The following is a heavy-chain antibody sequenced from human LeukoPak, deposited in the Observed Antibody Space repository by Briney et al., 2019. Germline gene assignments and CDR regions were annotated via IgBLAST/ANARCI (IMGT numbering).Heavy chain of an antibody. CDR3: AIDYGSGSYPTGVFDY. CDR2: INHSGST. D-gene: IGHD3-10*01. Sequence: PSGTLSLTFPVSRGFFSGYFWSWLRQPPGKGLEWMGEINHSGSTNYNPSLQSRVPISLDTSKNQYSLKLSSVTTADTAVYDCAIDYGSGSYPTGVFDYWGQGTLVTV. CDR1: RGFFSGYF. V-gene: IGHV4-34*01. J-gene: IGHJ4*02.